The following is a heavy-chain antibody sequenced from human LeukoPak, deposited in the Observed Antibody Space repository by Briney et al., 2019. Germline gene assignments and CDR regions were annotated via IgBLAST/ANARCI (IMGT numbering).Heavy chain of an antibody. D-gene: IGHD3-10*01. V-gene: IGHV5-51*01. CDR3: ARHGRSGSYPDWFDP. CDR1: GSRFTSYW. CDR2: IYPGDSDT. Sequence: GGSLQISCKGSGSRFTSYWIGWVRQLPGKGLEWMGIIYPGDSDTRYSPSFQGQVTISADKSISTAYLQWSSLKASDTAMYYCARHGRSGSYPDWFDPWGQGTLVTVSS. J-gene: IGHJ5*02.